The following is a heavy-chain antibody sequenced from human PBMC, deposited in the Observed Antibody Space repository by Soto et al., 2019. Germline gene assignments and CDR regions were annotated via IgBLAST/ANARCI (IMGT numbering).Heavy chain of an antibody. CDR2: ISAYNGNT. CDR1: GYSFISYG. D-gene: IGHD6-13*01. CDR3: AKDAIAAPGVFDY. J-gene: IGHJ4*02. Sequence: ASVKVSCKASGYSFISYGISWVRQAPGQGLEWMGWISAYNGNTNYAQKLQGRVTMTTDTSTSTAFMEMRRLRSDDTAVYYCAKDAIAAPGVFDYWGQGTLVTVSS. V-gene: IGHV1-18*01.